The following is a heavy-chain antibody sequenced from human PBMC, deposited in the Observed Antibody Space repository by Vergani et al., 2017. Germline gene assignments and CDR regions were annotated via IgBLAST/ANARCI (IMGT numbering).Heavy chain of an antibody. CDR2: ISGSGVGT. V-gene: IGHV3-23*01. Sequence: EVQLLESGGGLVQPGGSLRLSCAASGFTFSSYAMSWVRQAPGKGLEWVSTISGSGVGTYYADSVKGRFTISRDNSKNTLYLQMNSLRAEDTAVYYCAEDSIGVITFGGVNRGSFDIWGQGTMVTVSS. CDR1: GFTFSSYA. J-gene: IGHJ3*02. CDR3: AEDSIGVITFGGVNRGSFDI. D-gene: IGHD3-16*01.